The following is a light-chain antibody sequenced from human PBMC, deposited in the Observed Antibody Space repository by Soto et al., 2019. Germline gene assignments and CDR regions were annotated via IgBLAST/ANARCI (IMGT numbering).Light chain of an antibody. CDR3: QQRSNWTLT. CDR1: QSVSSY. J-gene: IGKJ4*01. Sequence: EIVLTQSPATLSLSPGERATLSCRASQSVSSYLAWYQQKPGQAPRLLIYDASNRATGIPARFSGSASGTDFTLHISSIEHEDFAVYYCQQRSNWTLTFGGGTKVDIK. CDR2: DAS. V-gene: IGKV3-11*01.